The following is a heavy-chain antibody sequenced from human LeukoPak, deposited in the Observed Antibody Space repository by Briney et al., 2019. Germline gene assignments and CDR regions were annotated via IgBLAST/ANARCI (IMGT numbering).Heavy chain of an antibody. CDR3: ARGETQSKYRQFDS. Sequence: GGSLRLSCAASGFTFDTYWMSWVRQAPGKGLEWVANIKQDGSEKDYVDFVKGRFTISRDNAKNSLYLQMNSLRAEDTGVYYCARGETQSKYRQFDSWGQGSLVIVSS. CDR2: IKQDGSEK. CDR1: GFTFDTYW. D-gene: IGHD3-16*02. J-gene: IGHJ4*02. V-gene: IGHV3-7*04.